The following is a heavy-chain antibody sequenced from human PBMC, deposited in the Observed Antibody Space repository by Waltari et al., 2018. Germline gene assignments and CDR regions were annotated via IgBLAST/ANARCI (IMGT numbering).Heavy chain of an antibody. CDR3: AKDTRSISWGYCSSTSCLPQMDY. V-gene: IGHV3-30*02. CDR2: IRYDGSNK. Sequence: QVQLVESGGGVVQPGGSLRLSCAASGFTFSSYGMHWVRQAPGKGREWVAFIRYDGSNKYYADSVKGRFTISRDNSKNTLYLQMNSLRAEDTAVYYCAKDTRSISWGYCSSTSCLPQMDYWGQGTLVTVSS. CDR1: GFTFSSYG. J-gene: IGHJ4*02. D-gene: IGHD2-2*01.